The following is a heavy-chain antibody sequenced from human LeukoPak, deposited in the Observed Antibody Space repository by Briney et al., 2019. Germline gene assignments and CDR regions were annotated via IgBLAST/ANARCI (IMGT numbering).Heavy chain of an antibody. CDR3: ARVGGYCSSTSCPTSPDAFDI. V-gene: IGHV1-2*02. Sequence: ASVKVSCKASGYTFTGYYMHWVRQAPGQGLEWMGWINPNSGGTNYAQKFQGRVTMTRDTSISTAYMELSWLRPDDTAVYYCARVGGYCSSTSCPTSPDAFDIWGQGTMVTVSS. CDR1: GYTFTGYY. CDR2: INPNSGGT. J-gene: IGHJ3*02. D-gene: IGHD2-2*01.